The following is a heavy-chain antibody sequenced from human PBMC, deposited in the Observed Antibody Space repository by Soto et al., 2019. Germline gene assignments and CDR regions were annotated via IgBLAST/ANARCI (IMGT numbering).Heavy chain of an antibody. CDR3: AREPAGGWYMAYDY. Sequence: SETLSLTCTVSGGSISSYYWSWIRQPPGKGLEWIGYIYYSGSTDYNPSLKSRVTISVDTSKNQFSLKLSSVTAADTAVYYCAREPAGGWYMAYDYWGQGTLVTVSS. CDR2: IYYSGST. CDR1: GGSISSYY. V-gene: IGHV4-59*01. D-gene: IGHD6-19*01. J-gene: IGHJ4*02.